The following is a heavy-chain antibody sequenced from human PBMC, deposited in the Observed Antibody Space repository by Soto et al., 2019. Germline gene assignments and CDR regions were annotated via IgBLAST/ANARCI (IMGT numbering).Heavy chain of an antibody. CDR1: GFTFSSYG. D-gene: IGHD3-3*01. Sequence: GGSLRLSCAASGFTFSSYGMHWVRQAPGKGLEWVAVIWYDGSNKYYADSVKGRFTISRDNSKNTLYLQMNSLRAEDTAVYYCARDQRPYYDFWSGYYRSPLYYYYGMDVWGQGTTVTVSS. CDR3: ARDQRPYYDFWSGYYRSPLYYYYGMDV. CDR2: IWYDGSNK. V-gene: IGHV3-30*19. J-gene: IGHJ6*02.